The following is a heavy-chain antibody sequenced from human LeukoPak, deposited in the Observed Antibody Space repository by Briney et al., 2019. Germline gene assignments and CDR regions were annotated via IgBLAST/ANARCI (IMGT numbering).Heavy chain of an antibody. CDR2: IHTRGDT. CDR3: ARGHGWYDP. CDR1: RGSIGLYY. V-gene: IGHV4-4*07. J-gene: IGHJ5*02. Sequence: PSETLSLTCTVSRGSIGLYYWSWIRQPAGKGLEWIGLIHTRGDTNYNPPLKRPVTISLATPKNQFSLKLNSLTAADTAVYYCARGHGWYDPWGQGTLVTVSS.